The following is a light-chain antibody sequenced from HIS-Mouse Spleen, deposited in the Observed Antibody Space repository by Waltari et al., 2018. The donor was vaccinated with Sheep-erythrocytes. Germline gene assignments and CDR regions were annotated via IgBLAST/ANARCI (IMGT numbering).Light chain of an antibody. CDR1: SMDVGLYNY. CDR3: SSYTSSSTLV. J-gene: IGLJ1*01. CDR2: DVS. Sequence: QSALTQPASVSGSPGHSITISCTGTSMDVGLYNYFAWYQQHPGKAPKLMIYDVSNRPSGVSNRFSGSKSGNTASLTISGLQAEDEADYYCSSYTSSSTLVFGTGTKVTVL. V-gene: IGLV2-14*03.